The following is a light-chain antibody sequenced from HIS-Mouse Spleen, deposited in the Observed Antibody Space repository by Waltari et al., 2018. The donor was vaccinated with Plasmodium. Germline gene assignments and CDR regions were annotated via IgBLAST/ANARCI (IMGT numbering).Light chain of an antibody. CDR1: SSNIGNNY. Sequence: QSVLTQPPSVSAAPGQKVTISCSGSSSNIGNNYVSWYQQLPGTAPKHLIYENKKRPSGIPDRFSGSKAGTSATLGITGLQTGDEADYYCGTWDSSLSAGVVFGGGTKLTVL. J-gene: IGLJ2*01. V-gene: IGLV1-51*01. CDR2: ENK. CDR3: GTWDSSLSAGVV.